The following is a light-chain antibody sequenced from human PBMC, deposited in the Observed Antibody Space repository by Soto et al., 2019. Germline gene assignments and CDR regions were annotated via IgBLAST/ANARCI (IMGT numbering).Light chain of an antibody. V-gene: IGKV1D-12*01. CDR3: QQANSFPLT. J-gene: IGKJ4*01. CDR1: QDISSW. CDR2: AAS. Sequence: DIQMTQSPSSVSASVGDRVTITCRASQDISSWLAWYQHKPGKAPSLLIYAASSLQSGVPSRFTGSGSGTDFALTIAGLESEDFAPYYCQQANSFPLTFGGGTKVEIK.